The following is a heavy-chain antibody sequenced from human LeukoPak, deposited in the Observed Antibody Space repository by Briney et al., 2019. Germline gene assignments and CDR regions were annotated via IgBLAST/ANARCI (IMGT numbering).Heavy chain of an antibody. CDR2: MNPNSGNT. Sequence: ASVKVSCKASGYTFTSYDINWVRQATGQGLEWMGWMNPNSGNTGYAQKFQGRVTMTRNTSISTAYMELSSLRSEDTAVYYCARLGGRGWYSDVGWFDPWGQGTLVTVSS. CDR3: ARLGGRGWYSDVGWFDP. CDR1: GYTFTSYD. J-gene: IGHJ5*02. D-gene: IGHD6-19*01. V-gene: IGHV1-8*02.